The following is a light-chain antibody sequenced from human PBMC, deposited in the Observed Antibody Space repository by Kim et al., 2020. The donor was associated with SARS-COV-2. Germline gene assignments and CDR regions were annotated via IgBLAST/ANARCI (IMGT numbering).Light chain of an antibody. Sequence: QSVLTQPPSVSAAPGQKVTISCSGSNSNIGKNYVSWYQQLPGTAPKLLIYDNDKRHSGIPDRFSGSKSGTSATLDITGLQTGDEADCYCATWDNSLNGLVFGGGTQLTVL. V-gene: IGLV1-51*01. CDR1: NSNIGKNY. CDR2: DND. CDR3: ATWDNSLNGLV. J-gene: IGLJ2*01.